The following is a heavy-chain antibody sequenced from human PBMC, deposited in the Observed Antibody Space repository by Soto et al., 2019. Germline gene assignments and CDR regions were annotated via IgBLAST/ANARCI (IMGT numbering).Heavy chain of an antibody. CDR1: GFTFGSYA. V-gene: IGHV3-23*01. CDR3: AKKVNSGSGSQFFDY. CDR2: FRSGGDDDTT. Sequence: EVQLMESGGGLVQPGGSLRLSCAASGFTFGSYAMSWVRQPPGKGLEWVSGFRSGGDDDTTYYADSVRGRFTISRDNSKNTLFLQMNSLRAEDTAIYYCAKKVNSGSGSQFFDYWGQGTLVTVSS. J-gene: IGHJ4*02. D-gene: IGHD3-10*01.